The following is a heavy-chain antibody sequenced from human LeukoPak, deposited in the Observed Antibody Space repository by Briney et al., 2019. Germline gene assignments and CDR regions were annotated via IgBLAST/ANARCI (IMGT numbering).Heavy chain of an antibody. V-gene: IGHV4-34*01. J-gene: IGHJ4*02. CDR2: INHSGST. CDR3: ARGLENPGATFDY. Sequence: SETLSLTCALYGGSFSGYYWSWIRQPPGKGLEWIGEINHSGSTNYNPSLKSRVTISVDTSKNQFSLKLSSVTAADTAVYYCARGLENPGATFDYWGQGTLVTVSS. CDR1: GGSFSGYY. D-gene: IGHD1-26*01.